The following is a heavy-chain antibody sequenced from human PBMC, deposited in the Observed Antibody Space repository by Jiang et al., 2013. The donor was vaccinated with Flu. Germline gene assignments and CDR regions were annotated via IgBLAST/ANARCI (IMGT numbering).Heavy chain of an antibody. J-gene: IGHJ4*02. V-gene: IGHV3-30*03. CDR1: GLSFSEYG. CDR3: ATERGRGDGSVSAWHYLDA. CDR2: MSYNGHNE. D-gene: IGHD6-19*01. Sequence: LVESGGGVVQPGGSLRLSCVVSGLSFSEYGMHWVRQAPGKGLEWVAVMSYNGHNEDYVDSVKDRFTISRDNSNNTLYLQMNSLRVDDTAVYYCATERGRGDGSVSAWHYLDAWGQGTLVTVSS.